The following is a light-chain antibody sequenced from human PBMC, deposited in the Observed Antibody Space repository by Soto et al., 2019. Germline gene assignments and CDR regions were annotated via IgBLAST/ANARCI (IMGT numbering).Light chain of an antibody. CDR3: QQYKDYVYT. J-gene: IGKJ2*01. CDR2: DVS. Sequence: AIQMTQSPSSLSASVGDRVTITCRASQGIRNDLDWFQQKPGKAPKLLISDVSTLERGVPSRFSGSGSATEFTLTISGLQPDDFATYYCQQYKDYVYTFGQGTKVESK. V-gene: IGKV1D-13*01. CDR1: QGIRND.